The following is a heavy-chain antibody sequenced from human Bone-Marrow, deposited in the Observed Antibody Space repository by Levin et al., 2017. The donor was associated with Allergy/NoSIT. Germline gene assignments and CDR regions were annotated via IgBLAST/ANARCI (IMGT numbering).Heavy chain of an antibody. CDR1: GFTFSNYA. V-gene: IGHV3-23*01. J-gene: IGHJ4*02. Sequence: GGSLRLSCAASGFTFSNYAMSWVRQAPGKGLEWVASVNNRNNPYYANSVRGRFTVSRDNSQGILYLQMNRLRDDDTARYCCAKDSPSSGWPAFDHWGQGIMVTVSS. CDR3: AKDSPSSGWPAFDH. D-gene: IGHD6-25*01. CDR2: VNNRNNP.